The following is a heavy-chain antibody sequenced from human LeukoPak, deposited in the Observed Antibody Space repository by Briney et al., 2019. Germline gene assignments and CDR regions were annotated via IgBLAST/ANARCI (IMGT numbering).Heavy chain of an antibody. D-gene: IGHD3-10*01. CDR3: ARDGDSRMVDFDY. CDR2: IHPNSGAT. Sequence: ASVKVSCKASGYTFTAYYIYWVRQAPGQGLEWVGFIHPNSGATNYAPKFQGKVTMARDTSISTAYMELSRLTPDDTAMYYCARDGDSRMVDFDYWGQGTLVTVSS. J-gene: IGHJ4*02. V-gene: IGHV1-2*02. CDR1: GYTFTAYY.